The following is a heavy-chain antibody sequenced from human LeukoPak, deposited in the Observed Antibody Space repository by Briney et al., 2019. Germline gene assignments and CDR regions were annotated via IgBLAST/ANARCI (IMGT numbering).Heavy chain of an antibody. D-gene: IGHD6-19*01. V-gene: IGHV4-4*07. Sequence: GSLRLSCAASGFTFSNYAMSWIRQPAGKGLEWIGRIYTSGSTNYNPSLKSRVTMSVDTSKNQFSLKLSSVTAADTAVYYCARVEYSSGWQQMNDYWGQGTLVTVSS. CDR1: GFTFSNYA. CDR3: ARVEYSSGWQQMNDY. J-gene: IGHJ4*02. CDR2: IYTSGST.